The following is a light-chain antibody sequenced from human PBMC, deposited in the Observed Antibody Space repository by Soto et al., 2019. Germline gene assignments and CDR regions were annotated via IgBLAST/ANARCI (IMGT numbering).Light chain of an antibody. CDR3: SSYTSRSTLVV. Sequence: QSVLTQPASVSGSPGQSITISCTGTSSGVGGYNYVSWYQQHPGKAPKLMIYDVSNRPSGVSNRFSGSKSGNTASLTISGLQAEDEADYYCSSYTSRSTLVVFGGGTQLTVL. CDR1: SSGVGGYNY. CDR2: DVS. J-gene: IGLJ2*01. V-gene: IGLV2-14*01.